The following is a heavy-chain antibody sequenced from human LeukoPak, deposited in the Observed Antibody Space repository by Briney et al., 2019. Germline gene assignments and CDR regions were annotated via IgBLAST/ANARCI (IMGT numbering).Heavy chain of an antibody. CDR3: ARAREFSGSSGRAYYFDY. CDR2: IYYSGNT. V-gene: IGHV4-59*01. D-gene: IGHD6-6*01. CDR1: GGSISSYF. J-gene: IGHJ4*02. Sequence: PSETLSLTCTVSGGSISSYFWIWIRQPPGKGLEWIGYIYYSGNTNSNPSLKSRVTISLDTSKNQFSLKLSSVTAADTAVYYCARAREFSGSSGRAYYFDYWGQGTLVTVSS.